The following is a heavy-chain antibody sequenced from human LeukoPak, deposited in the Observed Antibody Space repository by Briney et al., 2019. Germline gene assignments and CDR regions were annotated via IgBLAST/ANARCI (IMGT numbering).Heavy chain of an antibody. V-gene: IGHV3-48*03. D-gene: IGHD6-13*01. CDR1: GFMFSSYE. J-gene: IGHJ6*03. CDR3: ARVGSSSLYYYYMDV. CDR2: ISSSGGTR. Sequence: PGGSLRLSCAASGFMFSSYEMNWVRQAPGKGLEWVSYISSSGGTRYYADSVKGRFTISRDNAKNSLYLQINSLRAEDTAVYYCARVGSSSLYYYYMDVWGKGTTVIISS.